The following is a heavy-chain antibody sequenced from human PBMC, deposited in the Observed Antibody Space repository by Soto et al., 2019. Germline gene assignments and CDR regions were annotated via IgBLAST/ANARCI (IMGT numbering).Heavy chain of an antibody. D-gene: IGHD3-10*01. CDR2: IYYSGST. CDR3: AVMTMVRGVIRSFDD. V-gene: IGHV4-30-4*03. J-gene: IGHJ4*02. CDR1: GGSISSGDYY. Sequence: SETLSLTCTVSGGSISSGDYYWSWIRQPPGKGLEWIGYIYYSGSTYYNPSLKSRVTISVDRSKNQFSLKLSSVTAADTAVYYCAVMTMVRGVIRSFDDWGQGTLVTVSS.